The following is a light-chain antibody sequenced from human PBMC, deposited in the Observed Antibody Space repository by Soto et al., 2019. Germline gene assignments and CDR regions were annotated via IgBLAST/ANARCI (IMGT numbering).Light chain of an antibody. Sequence: QSVLTQPRSVSGSHGQSVTISCTGTSSDVGGYNYVSWYQQHPGKAPKLMIYDVSKRPSGVPDRFSGSKSGNTASLTISGLQADDEADYYCCSYAGSYTFEVFGGGTKLTVL. J-gene: IGLJ2*01. CDR3: CSYAGSYTFEV. CDR2: DVS. CDR1: SSDVGGYNY. V-gene: IGLV2-11*01.